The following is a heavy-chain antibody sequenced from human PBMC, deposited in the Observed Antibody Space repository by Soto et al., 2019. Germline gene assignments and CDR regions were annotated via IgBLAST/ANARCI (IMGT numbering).Heavy chain of an antibody. D-gene: IGHD1-26*01. CDR2: IWYDGSNK. CDR3: ARGGEWEPYYFDY. CDR1: GFTFSSYG. J-gene: IGHJ4*02. V-gene: IGHV3-33*01. Sequence: QVQLVESGGGVVQPGRSLRLSCAASGFTFSSYGMHWVRQAPGKGLEWVAVIWYDGSNKYYADSVKGRFTISRDNSKNTLYLQMNSLRAEDTAVYYCARGGEWEPYYFDYWGQGTLVTVSS.